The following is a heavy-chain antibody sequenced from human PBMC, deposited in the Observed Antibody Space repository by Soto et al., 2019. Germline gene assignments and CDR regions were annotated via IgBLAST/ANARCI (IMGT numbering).Heavy chain of an antibody. V-gene: IGHV4-39*01. CDR3: AVGEDGYNYLFY. Sequence: QLQLQESGPGLVKPSETLSLTCTVSGGSISSSSYYWGWIRQPPGKGLEWIGSIYYSGSTYYNPSLKSRVTISVDTSKNQFSLKLSSVTAADTAVYYCAVGEDGYNYLFYWGQGTLVTVSS. CDR2: IYYSGST. CDR1: GGSISSSSYY. D-gene: IGHD5-12*01. J-gene: IGHJ4*02.